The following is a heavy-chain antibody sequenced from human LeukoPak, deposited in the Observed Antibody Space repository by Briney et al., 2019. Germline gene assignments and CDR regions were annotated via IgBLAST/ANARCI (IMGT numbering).Heavy chain of an antibody. V-gene: IGHV4-59*01. Sequence: SETLSLTCTVSGGSISSYYWSWIRQPPGKGLEWIGYIYYSGSTNYNPSLKSRVTISVDTSKNQFSLKRSSVTAADTAVYYCARDLGNRDGYTYWGQGTLVTVSS. J-gene: IGHJ4*02. CDR1: GGSISSYY. D-gene: IGHD5-12*01. CDR2: IYYSGST. CDR3: ARDLGNRDGYTY.